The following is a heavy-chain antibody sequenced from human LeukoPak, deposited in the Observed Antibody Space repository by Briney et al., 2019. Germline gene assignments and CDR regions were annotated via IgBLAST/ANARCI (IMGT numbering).Heavy chain of an antibody. D-gene: IGHD1/OR15-1a*01. V-gene: IGHV1-2*02. J-gene: IGHJ6*02. CDR2: INPNSGGT. Sequence: ASVKVSCKASGYTFTAYYMHWVRQAPGQGLEWMGWINPNSGGTNYAQKFQGRVTMSRDTSISTAYMNLNRLRSDDTAMYYCARDHSTNGLYAMGVWGQGTTVTVS. CDR1: GYTFTAYY. CDR3: ARDHSTNGLYAMGV.